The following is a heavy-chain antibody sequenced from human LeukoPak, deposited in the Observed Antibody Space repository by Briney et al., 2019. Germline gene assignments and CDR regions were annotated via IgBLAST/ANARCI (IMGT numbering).Heavy chain of an antibody. CDR2: IFYSGST. CDR1: GGSISTSNYY. Sequence: PSETLSLTCTVSGGSISTSNYYWGWIRQPPGKGLEWIGNIFYSGSTYYSPSLRSRVTISLDTSRNQFSLKLNSVTAADTAVYYCASLPNYDILTGYLDYWGQGTLVTVSS. V-gene: IGHV4-39*07. CDR3: ASLPNYDILTGYLDY. J-gene: IGHJ4*02. D-gene: IGHD3-9*01.